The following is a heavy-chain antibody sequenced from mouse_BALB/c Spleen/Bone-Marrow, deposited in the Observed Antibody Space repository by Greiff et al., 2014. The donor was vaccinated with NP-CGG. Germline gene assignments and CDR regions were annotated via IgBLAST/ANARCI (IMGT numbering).Heavy chain of an antibody. J-gene: IGHJ3*01. V-gene: IGHV14-3*02. CDR2: IDPANGNT. D-gene: IGHD1-1*01. Sequence: VQLKQSGAELVKPGASVKLSCTASGFNIKDTYMHWGRQRPEQGLEWIGRIDPANGNTKYDPKFQGKATITADTSSNTAYLQLSSLTSEDTAVYYCASYYYGRSSFTYWGQGTLVTVSA. CDR1: GFNIKDTY. CDR3: ASYYYGRSSFTY.